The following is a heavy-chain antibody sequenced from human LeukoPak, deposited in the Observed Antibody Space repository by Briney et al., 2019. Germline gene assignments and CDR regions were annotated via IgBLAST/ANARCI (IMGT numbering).Heavy chain of an antibody. J-gene: IGHJ3*02. CDR2: IYSGGST. CDR1: GFTVSSNF. Sequence: GVSLRLSCAASGFTVSSNFMSWVRQAPGKGLEWVSLIYSGGSTYYADSVKGRFTISRDISKNTLFLQLNSLRAEDTAVYYCARGGVVVAAIDAFDIWGQGTLVTVSS. CDR3: ARGGVVVAAIDAFDI. V-gene: IGHV3-66*01. D-gene: IGHD2-15*01.